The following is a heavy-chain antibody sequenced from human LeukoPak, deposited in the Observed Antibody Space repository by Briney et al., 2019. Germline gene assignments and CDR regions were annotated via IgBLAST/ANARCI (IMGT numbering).Heavy chain of an antibody. J-gene: IGHJ4*02. V-gene: IGHV3-53*01. Sequence: PGGSLRLSCAASGFTVSSNYMSWVRQAPGKGLEWVSVIYSGGSTYYADSAKGRFTISRDNSKNTLYLQMNSLRAEDTAVYYCARDRDGYNPDYWGQGTLVTVSS. CDR1: GFTVSSNY. CDR3: ARDRDGYNPDY. D-gene: IGHD5-24*01. CDR2: IYSGGST.